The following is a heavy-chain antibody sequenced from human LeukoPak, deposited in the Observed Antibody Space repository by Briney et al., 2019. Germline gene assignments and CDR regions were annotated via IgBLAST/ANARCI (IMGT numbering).Heavy chain of an antibody. D-gene: IGHD3-22*01. Sequence: SETLSLTCSVSGGSISSYYWSWIRQPPGKGLEWVGYLYYSGSTNSNPPLKSRVTMSVDTSKNQFSLKLRSVAAADTAVYYCATRNYYDSSGYYPLAFDYWGQGTLVTVSS. V-gene: IGHV4-59*08. CDR2: LYYSGST. CDR1: GGSISSYY. CDR3: ATRNYYDSSGYYPLAFDY. J-gene: IGHJ4*02.